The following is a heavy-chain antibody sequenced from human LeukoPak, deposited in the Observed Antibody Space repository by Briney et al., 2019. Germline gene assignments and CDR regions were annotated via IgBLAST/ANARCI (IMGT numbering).Heavy chain of an antibody. J-gene: IGHJ4*02. CDR2: ISSSSSTI. CDR1: GFTFSTYS. CDR3: ARDRNRSYFDY. Sequence: PGGSLRLSCAVSGFTFSTYSMNWVRQAPGKGLEWVSYISSSSSTIYYADSVKGRFTISRDNAKNSLYLQMNSLRADDTAVYYCARDRNRSYFDYWGQGTLVTVSS. V-gene: IGHV3-48*01.